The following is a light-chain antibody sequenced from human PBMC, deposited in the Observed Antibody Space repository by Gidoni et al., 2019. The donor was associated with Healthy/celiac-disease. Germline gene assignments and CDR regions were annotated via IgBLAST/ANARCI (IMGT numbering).Light chain of an antibody. V-gene: IGLV3-1*01. CDR3: QAWDSSTAGV. CDR2: QDS. J-gene: IGLJ2*01. Sequence: SYELTQPPSVSVSPGQTASITCSGDKLGDKYACWYQQKPGPSPVLVIYQDSKRPSGIPERFSGSNSGNTATLTISGTQAMDEADYYCQAWDSSTAGVFGGGTKLTVL. CDR1: KLGDKY.